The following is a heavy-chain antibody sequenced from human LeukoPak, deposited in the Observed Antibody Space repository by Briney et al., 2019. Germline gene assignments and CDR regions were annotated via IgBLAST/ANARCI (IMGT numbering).Heavy chain of an antibody. CDR3: ARVDYDSSGPFDY. D-gene: IGHD3-22*01. CDR1: GGAISSYY. V-gene: IGHV4-4*07. J-gene: IGHJ4*02. CDR2: IFTGGSA. Sequence: SETLSLTCTVSGGAISSYYWSWIRQPAGKGLEWIGRIFTGGSANYNPSLKSRVTMSVDTSKNQISLNLSSVTAADTAVYYCARVDYDSSGPFDYWGQGTLVTVPS.